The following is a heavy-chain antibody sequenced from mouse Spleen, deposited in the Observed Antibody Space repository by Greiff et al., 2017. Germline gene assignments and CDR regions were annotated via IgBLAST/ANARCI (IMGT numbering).Heavy chain of an antibody. CDR2: IDPSDSYT. CDR1: GYTFTSYW. V-gene: IGHV1-50*01. D-gene: IGHD2-2*01. Sequence: VQLQQSGAELVKPGASVKLSCKASGYTFTSYWMQWVKQRPGQGLEWIGEIDPSDSYTNYNQKFKGKATLTVDTSSSTAYMQLSSLTSEDSAVYYCARGGVTTGDYWGQGTTLTVSS. CDR3: ARGGVTTGDY. J-gene: IGHJ2*01.